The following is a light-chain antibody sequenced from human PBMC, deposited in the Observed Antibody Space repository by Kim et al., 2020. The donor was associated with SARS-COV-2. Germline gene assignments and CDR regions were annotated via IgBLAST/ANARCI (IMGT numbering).Light chain of an antibody. V-gene: IGKV1-39*01. CDR3: QQTFSVPYR. CDR1: QSIRSY. CDR2: ASS. Sequence: SSSVGDRVTITCRASQSIRSYLNWYQQKPGKAPKALIYASSNLQGGVPARFSGSGSGTDFILTISSLQPEDSGTYYCQQTFSVPYRFGQGTKLEI. J-gene: IGKJ2*03.